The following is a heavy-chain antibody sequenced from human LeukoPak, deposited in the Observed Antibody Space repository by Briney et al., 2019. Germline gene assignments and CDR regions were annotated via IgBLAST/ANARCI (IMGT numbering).Heavy chain of an antibody. CDR3: ARGRDGYNPPADY. Sequence: ASVKVSCKASGYTFSGYYLHWVRQAPGQGLEWMGWISAYNGNTNYAQKVQGRVTMTTDTSTSTAYMELRSLRSDDTAVYYCARGRDGYNPPADYWGQGPLVPVSS. CDR1: GYTFSGYY. V-gene: IGHV1-18*04. CDR2: ISAYNGNT. J-gene: IGHJ4*02. D-gene: IGHD5-18*01.